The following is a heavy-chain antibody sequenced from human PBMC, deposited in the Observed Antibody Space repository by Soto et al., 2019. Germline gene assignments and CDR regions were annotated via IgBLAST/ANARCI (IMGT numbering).Heavy chain of an antibody. V-gene: IGHV3-11*01. CDR3: ARGSALRYFDWLLYPTSDLDY. J-gene: IGHJ4*02. Sequence: PGGSLRLSCAASGFTFSDYYMSWIRQAPGKGLEWVSYISSSGSTIYYADSVKGRFTISRDNAKNSLYLQMNSLRAEDTAVYYCARGSALRYFDWLLYPTSDLDYGGKGTLVTVSS. D-gene: IGHD3-9*01. CDR1: GFTFSDYY. CDR2: ISSSGSTI.